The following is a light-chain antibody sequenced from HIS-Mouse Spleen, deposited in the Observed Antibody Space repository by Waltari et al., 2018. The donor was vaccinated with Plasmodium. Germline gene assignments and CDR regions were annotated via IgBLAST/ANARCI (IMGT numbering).Light chain of an antibody. Sequence: SYELTQPPSVSVSPGQTARLTCPGDALPNQYAYWYQQKQGQAPVLVIYKDSERPSGIPERFSGSSSGTTVTLTISGVQAEDEADYYCQSADSSGTYRVFGGGTKLTVL. V-gene: IGLV3-25*03. CDR3: QSADSSGTYRV. CDR1: ALPNQY. J-gene: IGLJ2*01. CDR2: KDS.